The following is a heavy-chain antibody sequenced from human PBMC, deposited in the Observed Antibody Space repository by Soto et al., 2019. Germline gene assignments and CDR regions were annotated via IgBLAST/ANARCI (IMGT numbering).Heavy chain of an antibody. D-gene: IGHD3-22*01. V-gene: IGHV5-10-1*01. CDR1: GYSFTSYW. CDR3: ARHDYYDTSGSYYVRGYYYYGMAV. Sequence: GESLKISCKGSGYSFTSYWISWVRQMPGKGLEWMGRIDPSDSYTNYSPSFQGHVTISADKSISTAYLQWSSLKASDTAMYYCARHDYYDTSGSYYVRGYYYYGMAVWGKGNTTTVCS. J-gene: IGHJ6*04. CDR2: IDPSDSYT.